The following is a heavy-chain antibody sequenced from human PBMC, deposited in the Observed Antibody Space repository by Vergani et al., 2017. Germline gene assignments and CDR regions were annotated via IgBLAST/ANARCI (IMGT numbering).Heavy chain of an antibody. J-gene: IGHJ5*02. CDR1: GFTFSRHW. V-gene: IGHV3-74*01. D-gene: IGHD3-10*01. CDR3: ARDYGSGPPQSRRLLYDIGWFDP. CDR2: VNPEGTNT. Sequence: EVQLVESGGGLVQPGGSLRLSCAASGFTFSRHWMHWVRQAPGKGLVWVSRVNPEGTNTPYADSVKGRFTISRDNANNLVYLQMSSVRADDTAVYYCARDYGSGPPQSRRLLYDIGWFDPWGQGTLVTVSS.